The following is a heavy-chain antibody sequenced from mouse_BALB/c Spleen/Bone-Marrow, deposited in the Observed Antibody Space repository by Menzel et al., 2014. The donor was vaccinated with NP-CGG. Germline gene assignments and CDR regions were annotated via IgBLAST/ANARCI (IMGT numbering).Heavy chain of an antibody. CDR3: ARRGENSLLRPRYFDV. CDR2: ITIGGSYT. Sequence: EVQLVESGGGLVKPGGSLKPSCAASGFTFSSYALSWVRQTPEKRLEWAATITIGGSYTFYPDSVRGRFTISRDNAKNALYLQMSSLRSEDTAMYYCARRGENSLLRPRYFDVWGAGTTVTVSS. CDR1: GFTFSSYA. J-gene: IGHJ1*01. V-gene: IGHV5-9-3*01. D-gene: IGHD1-2*01.